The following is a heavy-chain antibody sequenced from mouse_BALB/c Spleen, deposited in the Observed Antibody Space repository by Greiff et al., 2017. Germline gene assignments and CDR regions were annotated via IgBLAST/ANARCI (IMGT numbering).Heavy chain of an antibody. CDR2: IDPETGGT. D-gene: IGHD3-3*01. Sequence: QVQLKESGAELVRPGASVTLSCKASGYTFTDYEMHWVKQTPVHGLEWIGAIDPETGGTAYNQKFKGKATLTADKSSSTAYMELRSLTSEDSAVYYCTTGTDFAYWGQGTLVTVSA. CDR1: GYTFTDYE. V-gene: IGHV1-15*01. CDR3: TTGTDFAY. J-gene: IGHJ3*01.